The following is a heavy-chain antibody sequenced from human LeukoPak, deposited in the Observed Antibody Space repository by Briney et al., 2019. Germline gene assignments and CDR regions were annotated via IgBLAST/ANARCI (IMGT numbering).Heavy chain of an antibody. Sequence: GGSLRLSCAASGFTFSSYWMSWVRQAPGKGLEWVSSISSSSSYIYYADSVKGRFTISRDNAKNSLYLQMNSLRAEDTAVYYCARAGAAAGSDIWGQGTMVTVSS. CDR1: GFTFSSYW. J-gene: IGHJ3*02. V-gene: IGHV3-21*01. D-gene: IGHD6-13*01. CDR3: ARAGAAAGSDI. CDR2: ISSSSSYI.